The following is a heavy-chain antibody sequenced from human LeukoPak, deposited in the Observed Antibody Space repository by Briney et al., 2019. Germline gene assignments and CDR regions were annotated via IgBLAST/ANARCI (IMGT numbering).Heavy chain of an antibody. J-gene: IGHJ4*02. Sequence: SETLSLTCAVYGGSFSGYYWSWVRQPPGKGLEWIGEINHSGSTNYNPSLKSRVTISVDTSKNQFSLKLSSVTAADTAVYYCARGLVRGRTLKFDYWGQGTLVTVSS. CDR3: ARGLVRGRTLKFDY. CDR1: GGSFSGYY. V-gene: IGHV4-34*01. D-gene: IGHD3-10*01. CDR2: INHSGST.